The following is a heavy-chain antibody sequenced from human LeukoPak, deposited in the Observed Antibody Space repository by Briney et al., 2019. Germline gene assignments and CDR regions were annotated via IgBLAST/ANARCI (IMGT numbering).Heavy chain of an antibody. J-gene: IGHJ4*02. CDR3: ARGYSSSSWSLFDY. Sequence: GGXLRLSCAASGFTFSSYAMSGVRQAPGKGVEGVSAISGSGGSTYYAESVKGGFTISRDNSKKRLYMQMNRLRAEDTAVYYCARGYSSSSWSLFDYWGQGTLVTVSS. D-gene: IGHD6-6*01. V-gene: IGHV3-23*01. CDR1: GFTFSSYA. CDR2: ISGSGGST.